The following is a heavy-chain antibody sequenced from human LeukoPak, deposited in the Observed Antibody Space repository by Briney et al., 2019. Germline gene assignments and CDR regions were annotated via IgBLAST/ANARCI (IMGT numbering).Heavy chain of an antibody. CDR1: GGTFSSYA. D-gene: IGHD3-10*01. J-gene: IGHJ4*02. CDR3: ARAQTYYYGSGRVYGGNYYFDY. V-gene: IGHV1-69*13. CDR2: IIPIFGTA. Sequence: ASVKVSCKASGGTFSSYAISWVRQAPGQGLEWMGGIIPIFGTANYAQKFQGKVTITADESTSTAYMELSSLRSEDTAVYYCARAQTYYYGSGRVYGGNYYFDYWGQGTLVTVSS.